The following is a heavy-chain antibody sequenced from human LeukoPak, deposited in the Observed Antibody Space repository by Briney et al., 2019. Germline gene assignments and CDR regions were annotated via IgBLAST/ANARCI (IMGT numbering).Heavy chain of an antibody. D-gene: IGHD6-13*01. Sequence: GGSLRLSCAASGFTLSSYSMNWVRQAPGKGLEWVSCISSSSSYISYAGSVKGRFTISRDNAKNSLYLQMNSLRAEDTAVYYCAKRTASSWYHLFDYWGQGTLVTVSS. CDR2: ISSSSSYI. CDR3: AKRTASSWYHLFDY. CDR1: GFTLSSYS. J-gene: IGHJ4*02. V-gene: IGHV3-21*04.